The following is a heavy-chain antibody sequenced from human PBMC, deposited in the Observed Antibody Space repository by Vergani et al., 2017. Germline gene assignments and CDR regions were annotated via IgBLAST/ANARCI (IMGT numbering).Heavy chain of an antibody. CDR3: ARIRGEYSSGWKDAFDI. Sequence: QVQLVQSGAEVKKPGASVKVSCKASGYTFTSFGISWVRQAPGKGLEWMGWLSAYIGNTNYAQKLQGKVTMTTDTSTRTSYMELRSLGSDDTAVYYCARIRGEYSSGWKDAFDIWGQGTMVTVSS. V-gene: IGHV1-18*01. J-gene: IGHJ3*02. CDR2: LSAYIGNT. D-gene: IGHD6-19*01. CDR1: GYTFTSFG.